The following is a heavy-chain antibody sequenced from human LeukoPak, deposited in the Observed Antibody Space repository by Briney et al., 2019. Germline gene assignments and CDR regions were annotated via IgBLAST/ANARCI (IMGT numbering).Heavy chain of an antibody. V-gene: IGHV3-30*03. J-gene: IGHJ4*02. CDR2: ISHDGSNK. CDR3: ARDYGEYHYDSSGYSAD. CDR1: GFPFSDYG. Sequence: PGGSLRLSCAASGFPFSDYGMYWVRQAPGKGLEWLAVISHDGSNKHYADSVKGRITISRDNSMNTLYLQMTSLRAEDTAVYYCARDYGEYHYDSSGYSADWGQGTLVTVSS. D-gene: IGHD3-22*01.